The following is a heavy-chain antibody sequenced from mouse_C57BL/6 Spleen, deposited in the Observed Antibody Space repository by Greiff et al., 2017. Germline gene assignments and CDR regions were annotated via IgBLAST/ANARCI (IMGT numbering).Heavy chain of an antibody. CDR3: ARYDYDVSFWYFDV. CDR1: GFTFSSYA. J-gene: IGHJ1*03. D-gene: IGHD2-4*01. V-gene: IGHV5-4*03. Sequence: EVMLVESGGGLVKPGGSLKLSCAASGFTFSSYAMSWVRQTPEKRLEWVATISDGGSYTYYPDNVKGRFTISRDNAKNNLYLQMSHLKSEDTAMYYCARYDYDVSFWYFDVWGTGTTVTVAS. CDR2: ISDGGSYT.